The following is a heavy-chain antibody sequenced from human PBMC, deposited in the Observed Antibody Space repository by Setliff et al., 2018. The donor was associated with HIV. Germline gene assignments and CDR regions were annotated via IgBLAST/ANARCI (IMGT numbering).Heavy chain of an antibody. J-gene: IGHJ4*02. V-gene: IGHV1-24*01. CDR1: GYSLTELS. D-gene: IGHD1-26*01. CDR3: AAEVVGPTLGAFDY. CDR2: LDRDDGEK. Sequence: GASVKVSCKVYGYSLTELSMHWVRQAPGKGLEWLGVLDRDDGEKFYAQKFQGRVTMTADTSTNTACMELRSLRSEDTAVYSCAAEVVGPTLGAFDYWGLGTLVTVSS.